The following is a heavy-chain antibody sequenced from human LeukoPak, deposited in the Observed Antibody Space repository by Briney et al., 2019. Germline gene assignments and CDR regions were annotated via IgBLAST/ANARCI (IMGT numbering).Heavy chain of an antibody. CDR1: ESTCTRYD. J-gene: IGHJ5*02. V-gene: IGHV1-8*01. CDR2: KNPNRGNI. D-gene: IGHD3-10*01. CDR3: ARGSYFGLNWFDP. Sequence: ASVKVSCKASESTCTRYDITRVRQATGHGLEWMGGKNPNRGNIGYAQKFQGRVAMTRDTSISTAYMELSSLRSEDTAVYYCARGSYFGLNWFDPWGQGTLVTVSS.